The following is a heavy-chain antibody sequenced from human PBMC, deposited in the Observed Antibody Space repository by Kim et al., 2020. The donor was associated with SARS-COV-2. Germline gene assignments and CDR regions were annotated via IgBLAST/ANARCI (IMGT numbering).Heavy chain of an antibody. V-gene: IGHV3-7*03. CDR3: ARVRQFGYTSGCYDY. J-gene: IGHJ4*02. D-gene: IGHD6-19*01. CDR1: GFTFSTYW. CDR2: IKQDGSEK. Sequence: GGSLRLSCAASGFTFSTYWTTWVRQTPGKGLEWVANIKQDGSEKNYVDSVKGRFTVSRDNAKNSLYLQMSSLRVEDTAMYYCARVRQFGYTSGCYDYWGQGTLVTVSS.